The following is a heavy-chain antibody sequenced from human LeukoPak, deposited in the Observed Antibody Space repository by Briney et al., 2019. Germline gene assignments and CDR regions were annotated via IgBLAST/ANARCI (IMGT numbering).Heavy chain of an antibody. J-gene: IGHJ4*02. V-gene: IGHV4-59*01. CDR2: IYYSGST. CDR3: ARLDTAMVTGFDY. D-gene: IGHD5-18*01. CDR1: GGSISSYY. Sequence: SETLSLTCTVSGGSISSYYWSWIRQPPGKGLEWIGYIYYSGSTNYNPSLKSRVTISVDTSKNQFSLKLSSVTAADTAVYYCARLDTAMVTGFDYCGQGTLVTVSS.